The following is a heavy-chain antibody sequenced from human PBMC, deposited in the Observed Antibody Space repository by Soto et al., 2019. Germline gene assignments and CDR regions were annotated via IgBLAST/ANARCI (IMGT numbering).Heavy chain of an antibody. D-gene: IGHD4-4*01. J-gene: IGHJ6*02. Sequence: ASVKVSCKASGYTFTSYAMHWVRQGPGQRLEWMGWINAGNGNTKYSQKFQGRVTITRDTSASTAYMELSSLRSEDTAVYYCASSYSNYALIDYYYYGMDVWGQGTTVTVSS. CDR1: GYTFTSYA. CDR3: ASSYSNYALIDYYYYGMDV. V-gene: IGHV1-3*01. CDR2: INAGNGNT.